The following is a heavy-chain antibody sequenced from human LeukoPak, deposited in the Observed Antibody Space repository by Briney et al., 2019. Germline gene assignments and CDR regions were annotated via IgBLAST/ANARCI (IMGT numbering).Heavy chain of an antibody. CDR2: ISYDGSNK. Sequence: GRSLRLSCAASGFTFSSYGMHWVRQAPGKGLEWVAVISYDGSNKYYADSVKGRFTISRDNSKNTLYLQMNSLRAEDTAVYYCATRITMVRGVMNWFDPWGPGTLVTVSS. J-gene: IGHJ5*02. CDR1: GFTFSSYG. D-gene: IGHD3-10*01. CDR3: ATRITMVRGVMNWFDP. V-gene: IGHV3-30*03.